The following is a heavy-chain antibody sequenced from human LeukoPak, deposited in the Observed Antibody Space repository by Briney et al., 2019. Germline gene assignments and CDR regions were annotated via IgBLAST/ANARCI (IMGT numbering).Heavy chain of an antibody. J-gene: IGHJ6*02. CDR1: GYKFTTYW. CDR3: ARHPDCTRTSCYVDYYGIDV. Sequence: HGESLKISWKGSGYKFTTYWIGWVRQMPGKGLEDMGIFNPGDSDTRYNPSFQGQVTISADNSISTAYLQWSSLKASDTAMYYCARHPDCTRTSCYVDYYGIDVWGQGTTVTVSS. D-gene: IGHD2-2*01. V-gene: IGHV5-51*01. CDR2: FNPGDSDT.